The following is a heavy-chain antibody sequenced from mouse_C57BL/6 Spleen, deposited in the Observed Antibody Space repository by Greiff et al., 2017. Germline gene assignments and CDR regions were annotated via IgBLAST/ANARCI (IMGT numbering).Heavy chain of an antibody. CDR1: GYTFTSYW. D-gene: IGHD2-4*01. CDR3: AIGWSYDYDAGYAMDD. V-gene: IGHV1-74*01. CDR2: VHPSDSDT. Sequence: VQLQQPGAELVKPGASVKVSCKASGYTFTSYWMHWVKQTPGQGLEWIGRVHPSDSDTNSPQKFKGKATLTVVKSSSTSYMQLSSLTSEDSAVYYCAIGWSYDYDAGYAMDDGGQGTSVTVSS. J-gene: IGHJ4*01.